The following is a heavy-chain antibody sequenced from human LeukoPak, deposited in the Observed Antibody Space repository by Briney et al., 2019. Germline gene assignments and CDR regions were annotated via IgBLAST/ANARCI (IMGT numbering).Heavy chain of an antibody. D-gene: IGHD6-13*01. CDR1: GYTFTDYY. V-gene: IGHV1-2*02. CDR3: ATPYSSSGTGFDY. J-gene: IGHJ4*01. CDR2: ISANIGGT. Sequence: ASVKGTSTASGYTFTDYYIHSLRQAPGQGLEWMGWISANIGGTNYAQKFRSRVTMTKDTSISTAYMELSGLTSDDTAVYYCATPYSSSGTGFDYWG.